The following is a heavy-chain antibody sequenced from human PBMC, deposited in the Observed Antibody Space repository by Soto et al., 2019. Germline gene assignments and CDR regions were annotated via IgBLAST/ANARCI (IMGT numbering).Heavy chain of an antibody. D-gene: IGHD2-8*01. Sequence: SETLSLTCAVYGGYLSAYYWSWIRQPPGKGLEWIGKINHSGSTNYNPSLKSRVTISVDTSKNQFSLKLSSVTAADTAVYYCARHVWPSGGPFFDYWGQGTLVTVSS. V-gene: IGHV4-34*01. CDR1: GGYLSAYY. CDR2: INHSGST. CDR3: ARHVWPSGGPFFDY. J-gene: IGHJ4*02.